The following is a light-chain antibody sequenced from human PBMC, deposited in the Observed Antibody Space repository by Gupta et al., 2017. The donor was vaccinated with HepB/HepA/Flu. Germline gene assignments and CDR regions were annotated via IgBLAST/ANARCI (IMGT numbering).Light chain of an antibody. V-gene: IGKV3-15*01. CDR2: GAS. CDR3: QKNKNWPWT. J-gene: IGKJ1*01. CDR1: QSGSSN. Sequence: ELVMTQSPATLAVSPGDRATLSCRASQSGSSNLAWYQQKPGQAPRLLIYGASTSATGITARGSGSGSGTDFTLTISSPQSEDFAVYYCQKNKNWPWTFGQGTKVEIK.